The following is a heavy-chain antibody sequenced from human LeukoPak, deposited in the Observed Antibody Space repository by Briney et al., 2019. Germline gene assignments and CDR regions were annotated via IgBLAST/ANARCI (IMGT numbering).Heavy chain of an antibody. J-gene: IGHJ6*03. CDR1: GGSISNYY. CDR3: ARDIRYQLPPGYYYYYYMDV. Sequence: PSQTLSLTCTVTGGSISNYYWSWIRQHAGKGLEWIGRIYTSGSTNYNPSLKSRVTMSVDTSKNQFSLKLSSVTAADTAVYYCARDIRYQLPPGYYYYYYMDVWGKGTTVTVSS. V-gene: IGHV4-4*07. D-gene: IGHD2-2*01. CDR2: IYTSGST.